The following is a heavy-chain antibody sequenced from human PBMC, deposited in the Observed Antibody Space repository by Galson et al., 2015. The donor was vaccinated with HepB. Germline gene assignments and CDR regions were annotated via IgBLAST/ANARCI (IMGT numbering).Heavy chain of an antibody. CDR1: GFTFSSYW. Sequence: SLRLSCAASGFTFSSYWMSWVRQAPGKGLEWVANIKQDGSEKYYVDSVKGRFTISRDNAKNSLYLQMNSLRAEDTAVYYCARPGRGVSWYFDLWGRGTLDTVSS. D-gene: IGHD3-3*01. CDR3: ARPGRGVSWYFDL. V-gene: IGHV3-7*03. J-gene: IGHJ2*01. CDR2: IKQDGSEK.